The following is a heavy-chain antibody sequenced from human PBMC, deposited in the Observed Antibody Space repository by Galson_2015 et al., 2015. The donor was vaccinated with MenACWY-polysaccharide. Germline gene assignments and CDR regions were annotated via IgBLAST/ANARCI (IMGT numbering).Heavy chain of an antibody. CDR1: GSTFSNLW. J-gene: IGHJ4*02. V-gene: IGHV3-15*01. D-gene: IGHD3-3*01. CDR3: TTDRALTGVGVVAY. CDR2: IKSKIHGETR. Sequence: SLRLSCAASGSTFSNLWMTWVRQAPGKGLEWVGRIKSKIHGETRDYAAPVIGRFSISRDDSENTVYLQMNSLRTEDTAVYYCTTDRALTGVGVVAYWGQGTLVTVSS.